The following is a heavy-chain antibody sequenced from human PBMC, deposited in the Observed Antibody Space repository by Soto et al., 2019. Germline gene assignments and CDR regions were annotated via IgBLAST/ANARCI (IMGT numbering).Heavy chain of an antibody. Sequence: ASVKVSCKASGYTFTSYYLHWVRQAPGQGLEWMGIINPSGGSTTYAQKFQGRVTMTRDKSISTAYLQWSSLKASDTAMYYCARQDYSNTLYYFDYWGQGTLVTVSS. J-gene: IGHJ4*02. CDR2: INPSGGST. CDR1: GYTFTSYY. V-gene: IGHV1-46*01. D-gene: IGHD4-4*01. CDR3: ARQDYSNTLYYFDY.